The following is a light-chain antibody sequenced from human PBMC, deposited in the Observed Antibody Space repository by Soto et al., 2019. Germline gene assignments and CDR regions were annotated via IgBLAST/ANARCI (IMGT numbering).Light chain of an antibody. CDR3: QQRSNWPWGA. Sequence: EIVLTQSPATLSLSPGERATLSCRASQSVSYYLAWYQQKPGQAPRLLIYDASNRATDIPARFSGSGSGTDLTLTISSLEPEDFAVYYCQQRSNWPWGAFGQGTKLEIK. CDR1: QSVSYY. J-gene: IGKJ2*01. V-gene: IGKV3-11*01. CDR2: DAS.